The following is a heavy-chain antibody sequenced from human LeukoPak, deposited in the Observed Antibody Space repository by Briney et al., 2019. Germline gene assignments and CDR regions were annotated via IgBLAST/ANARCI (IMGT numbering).Heavy chain of an antibody. J-gene: IGHJ5*02. D-gene: IGHD2-2*01. CDR3: ARHGPIVVVPAAIGWFDP. CDR2: IYYSGST. Sequence: SETLSLTCTVSGGSISSSSYYWGWIRQPPGKGLEWIGSIYYSGSTYYNPSLESRVTISVDTSKNQFSLKLSSVTAADTAVYYCARHGPIVVVPAAIGWFDPWGQGTLVTVSS. V-gene: IGHV4-39*01. CDR1: GGSISSSSYY.